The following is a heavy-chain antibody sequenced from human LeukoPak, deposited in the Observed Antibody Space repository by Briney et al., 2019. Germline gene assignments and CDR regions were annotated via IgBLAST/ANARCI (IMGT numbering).Heavy chain of an antibody. V-gene: IGHV3-23*01. CDR3: ARYCGGDCYGMDV. D-gene: IGHD2-21*02. CDR2: ISGSGGST. Sequence: GGSLRLSCAASGFTFSSYAMSWVRQAPGKGLEWVSAISGSGGSTYYADSVKGRFTISRDNSKNTLYLQMNSLRAEDTAVYYCARYCGGDCYGMDVWGQGTTVTVSS. J-gene: IGHJ6*02. CDR1: GFTFSSYA.